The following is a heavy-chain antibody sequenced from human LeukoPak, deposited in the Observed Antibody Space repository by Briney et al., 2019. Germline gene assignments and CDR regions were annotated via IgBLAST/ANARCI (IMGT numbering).Heavy chain of an antibody. CDR2: IYYSGST. CDR3: ARGCSAGTPHNWFDS. CDR1: GGSISGYY. Sequence: SETLSLTCTVSGGSISGYYWSWIRQPPGKGLEWIGYIYYSGSTNYNPSLKSRVTISVDTSKNQFSLKLSSVTAADTAVYYCARGCSAGTPHNWFDSWGQGTLVTVSS. J-gene: IGHJ5*01. D-gene: IGHD6-13*01. V-gene: IGHV4-59*01.